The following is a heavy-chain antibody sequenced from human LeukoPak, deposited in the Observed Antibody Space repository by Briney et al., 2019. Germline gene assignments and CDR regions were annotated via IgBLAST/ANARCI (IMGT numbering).Heavy chain of an antibody. CDR2: ISSGGTYI. D-gene: IGHD2-15*01. CDR3: ARDRPTGRSRGVVVQ. J-gene: IGHJ4*01. V-gene: IGHV3-21*01. CDR1: GFTFDTYA. Sequence: GGSLKLSCAASGFTFDTYAMTWVRQAPGKGLEWVSSISSGGTYIYYAESVRGRSTISRDNTKNFLYLQLSTLRVEDTAVYYCARDRPTGRSRGVVVQWGHGTLVTVSS.